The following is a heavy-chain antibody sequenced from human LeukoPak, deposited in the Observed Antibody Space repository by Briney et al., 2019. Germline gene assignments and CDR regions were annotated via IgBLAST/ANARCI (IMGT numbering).Heavy chain of an antibody. D-gene: IGHD3-3*01. V-gene: IGHV3-23*01. CDR1: GFTFSSYA. CDR2: ISGSGDNT. Sequence: GGSLRLSCAASGFTFSSYAMSWVRQVPGKGLEWVSVISGSGDNTYYADSVKGRFTISRDNAKNSLYLQMNSLGAEDTAVYFCARGTNWSPLDFDFWGQGTLVTVSS. J-gene: IGHJ4*02. CDR3: ARGTNWSPLDFDF.